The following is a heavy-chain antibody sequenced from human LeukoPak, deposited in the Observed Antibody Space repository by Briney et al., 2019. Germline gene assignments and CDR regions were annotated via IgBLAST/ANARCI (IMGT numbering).Heavy chain of an antibody. J-gene: IGHJ4*02. V-gene: IGHV3-23*01. Sequence: GGSLRLSCAASGFTFSSYAMSWVRQAPGKGLEWVSAISGSGGSTYYADSVKGRFTISRDSSKNTLYLQMNSLRAEDTAVYYCAKDELANCYFDYWGQGTLVTVSS. D-gene: IGHD6-13*01. CDR2: ISGSGGST. CDR3: AKDELANCYFDY. CDR1: GFTFSSYA.